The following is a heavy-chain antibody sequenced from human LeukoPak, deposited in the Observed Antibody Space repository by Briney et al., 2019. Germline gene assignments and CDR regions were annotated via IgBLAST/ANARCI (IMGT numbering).Heavy chain of an antibody. CDR3: ARGYYGSGSSSGPIDY. CDR2: ISAYNGNT. J-gene: IGHJ4*02. Sequence: ASVKVSCKASGYTFTSYGISWVRQAPGQGLEWMGWISAYNGNTNYAQKLQGRVTMTTDTSTSTAYMELRSLRSDDTALYYCARGYYGSGSSSGPIDYWGQGTLVTVSS. V-gene: IGHV1-18*01. D-gene: IGHD3-10*01. CDR1: GYTFTSYG.